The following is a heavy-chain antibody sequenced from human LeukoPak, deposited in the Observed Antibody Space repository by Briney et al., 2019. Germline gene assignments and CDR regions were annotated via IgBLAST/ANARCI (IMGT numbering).Heavy chain of an antibody. J-gene: IGHJ3*02. V-gene: IGHV1-2*02. CDR1: GYTFTGYY. Sequence: ASVKVSCKASGYTFTGYYMHWVRQAPGQGPEWMGWISPNSGGTNYAQKLQGRVTMTRDTSISTAYMELRRLTSDDTAVYYCARDRSPSGRVKFDIWGQGTMVTVSS. D-gene: IGHD3-10*01. CDR2: ISPNSGGT. CDR3: ARDRSPSGRVKFDI.